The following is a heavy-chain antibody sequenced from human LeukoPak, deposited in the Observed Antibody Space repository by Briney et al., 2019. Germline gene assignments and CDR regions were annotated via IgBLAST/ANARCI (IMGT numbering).Heavy chain of an antibody. J-gene: IGHJ4*02. D-gene: IGHD2-15*01. CDR3: AAGYCSGGSCYSLDY. Sequence: ASVKVSCKASGYTFTGYAMHWVRQAPGPRLEWMGWINAGNGNTKYSQKFQGRVTITRDTSASTAYMELSSLRSEDTAVYYCAAGYCSGGSCYSLDYWGQGTLVTVSS. CDR2: INAGNGNT. V-gene: IGHV1-3*01. CDR1: GYTFTGYA.